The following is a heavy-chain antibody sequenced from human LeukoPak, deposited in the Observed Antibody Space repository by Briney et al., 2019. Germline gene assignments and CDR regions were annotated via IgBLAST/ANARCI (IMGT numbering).Heavy chain of an antibody. D-gene: IGHD2-2*01. J-gene: IGHJ4*02. CDR3: AKMHCSSTSCYVNFDY. V-gene: IGHV3-23*01. Sequence: GGSLRLSCAASGFTFSSYAMSWVRQAPGKGLEWVSAISGGGGSTYYADSVKGRFTISRDNSKNTLYLQMNSLRAEDTAVYYCAKMHCSSTSCYVNFDYWGQGTLVTVSS. CDR2: ISGGGGST. CDR1: GFTFSSYA.